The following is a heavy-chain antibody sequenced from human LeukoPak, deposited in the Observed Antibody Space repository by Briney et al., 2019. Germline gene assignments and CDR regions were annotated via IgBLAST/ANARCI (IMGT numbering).Heavy chain of an antibody. V-gene: IGHV4-59*01. Sequence: SETLSLTCAVSGGSISFYYWSWIRQSPDKGLEWIGHVFHTGGANYNPFFKGRVTLSADASKNQFSLTLTSVTAADTAVYYCASLRGYFYGFDSWGQGTLVTVSS. J-gene: IGHJ4*02. D-gene: IGHD3-10*01. CDR3: ASLRGYFYGFDS. CDR1: GGSISFYY. CDR2: VFHTGGA.